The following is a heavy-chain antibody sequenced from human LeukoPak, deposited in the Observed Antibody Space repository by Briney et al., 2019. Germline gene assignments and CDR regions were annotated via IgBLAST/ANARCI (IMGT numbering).Heavy chain of an antibody. V-gene: IGHV1-46*01. CDR2: INPSGGIT. CDR3: ARVISDCANFNCFKGYFDY. J-gene: IGHJ4*01. Sequence: ASVKVSCKASGYTFINYYLHWVRQAPGQGLECMGMINPSGGITNYALKFQGRVTMTRDTSTSTVYMELRSLRFEDTTIYYCARVISDCANFNCFKGYFDYWGQGTPVTVSS. CDR1: GYTFINYY. D-gene: IGHD5/OR15-5a*01.